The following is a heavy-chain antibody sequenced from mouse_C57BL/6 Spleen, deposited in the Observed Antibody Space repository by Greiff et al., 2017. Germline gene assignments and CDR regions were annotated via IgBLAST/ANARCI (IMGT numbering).Heavy chain of an antibody. CDR1: GFTFSDYG. CDR2: ISSGSSTI. CDR3: ARNWDRRYAMDY. D-gene: IGHD4-1*01. Sequence: EVKLVESGGGLVKPGGSLKLSCAASGFTFSDYGMHWVRQAPEQGLEWVAYISSGSSTIYYADTVKGRCTLSRDNAKNTLFLQMTSLRSEDTAMYYCARNWDRRYAMDYWGEGTAVTVSS. J-gene: IGHJ4*01. V-gene: IGHV5-17*01.